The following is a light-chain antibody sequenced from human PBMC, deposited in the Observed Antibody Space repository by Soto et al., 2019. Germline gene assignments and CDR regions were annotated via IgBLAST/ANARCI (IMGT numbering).Light chain of an antibody. Sequence: QAVVTQEPSLTVSPGGTVTLTCGSSTGAVTSDHYPSWFQQKPGQAPKTLIFGTSNKQSWTPAHFSGSLLGGKAALTLSGAQPEDEADYYCCSYSGVTTVMFGGGTKLTVL. V-gene: IGLV7-46*01. CDR2: GTS. CDR3: CSYSGVTTVM. CDR1: TGAVTSDHY. J-gene: IGLJ3*02.